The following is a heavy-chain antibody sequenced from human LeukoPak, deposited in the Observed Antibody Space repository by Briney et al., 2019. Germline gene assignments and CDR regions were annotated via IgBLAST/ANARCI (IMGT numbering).Heavy chain of an antibody. CDR2: ISGSGGST. CDR1: GFTFSSYA. Sequence: GGSLRLSCAASGFTFSSYAMSWVRQAPGKGLEWVSAISGSGGSTYYADSVKGRFTISRDNSKNTLYLQMNSLRAEDTAVYYCAKDSKQWLVPNDAFDIWGQGTMVTVSS. D-gene: IGHD6-19*01. V-gene: IGHV3-23*01. J-gene: IGHJ3*02. CDR3: AKDSKQWLVPNDAFDI.